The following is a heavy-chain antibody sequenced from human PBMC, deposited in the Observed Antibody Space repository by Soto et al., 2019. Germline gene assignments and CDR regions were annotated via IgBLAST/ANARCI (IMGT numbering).Heavy chain of an antibody. J-gene: IGHJ4*02. D-gene: IGHD6-19*01. CDR3: ARRSSGSYFDY. V-gene: IGHV3-23*01. CDR2: FSGSGDST. Sequence: EVQLLESGGGLVQPGGSLRLSCAASGFSFSSYAMNWVRQAPGKGLEWVSVFSGSGDSTYYADSVKGRFTISRDNSKNTLYLQMISLRAEDTAVYYCARRSSGSYFDYWGQGTLVIVSS. CDR1: GFSFSSYA.